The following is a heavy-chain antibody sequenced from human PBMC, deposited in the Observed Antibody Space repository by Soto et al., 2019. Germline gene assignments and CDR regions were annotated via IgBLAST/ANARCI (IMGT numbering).Heavy chain of an antibody. V-gene: IGHV1-69*13. D-gene: IGHD6-19*01. CDR1: GGTFSSYA. CDR3: ARVGVAVAVHQYYFDY. J-gene: IGHJ4*02. CDR2: IIPIFGTA. Sequence: GASVKVSCKASGGTFSSYAISWVRQAPGQGLEWMGGIIPIFGTANYAQKFQGRVTITADESTSTAYMELSSLRSEDTAVYYCARVGVAVAVHQYYFDYWGQGTLVTVSS.